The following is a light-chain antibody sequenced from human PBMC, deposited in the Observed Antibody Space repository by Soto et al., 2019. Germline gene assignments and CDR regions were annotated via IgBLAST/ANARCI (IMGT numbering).Light chain of an antibody. CDR2: EGD. Sequence: QSALAQPASVSGSPGQSITIFCTGTSGDVGNRNLVSWYQHHPGEAPQLIVFEGDKRPSGVSVRFSASQSGNTASLTISGLQAEDEADYYCSSHTSSSTPYVFGTGTKVTVL. CDR3: SSHTSSSTPYV. J-gene: IGLJ1*01. CDR1: SGDVGNRNL. V-gene: IGLV2-14*02.